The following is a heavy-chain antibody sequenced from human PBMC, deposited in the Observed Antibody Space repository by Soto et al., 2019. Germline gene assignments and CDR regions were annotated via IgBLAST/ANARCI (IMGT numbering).Heavy chain of an antibody. CDR2: INSDGGST. J-gene: IGHJ4*02. V-gene: IGHV3-74*01. Sequence: GGSLRLSCAASGFTFSSYWMHWVRQAPGKGLVWVSRINSDGGSTTYAASVKGRFTISRDNAKNMLYLQMNSLRAEDTAVYYCARGLSSASLRPDSWGQGTLVTVSS. D-gene: IGHD6-6*01. CDR3: ARGLSSASLRPDS. CDR1: GFTFSSYW.